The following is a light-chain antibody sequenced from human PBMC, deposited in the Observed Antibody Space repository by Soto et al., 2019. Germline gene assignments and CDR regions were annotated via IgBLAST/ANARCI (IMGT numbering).Light chain of an antibody. J-gene: IGLJ2*01. Sequence: QSVLTQPPSASGTPGQRVTISCSGSRSNIGSNYVYWYQQLPGTASKLLIYRNNQRPSGVPDRFSGSKSGTSASLAISGLRSEDEADYYCAAWDDSLSAHVVFGGGTKLTVL. CDR3: AAWDDSLSAHVV. CDR2: RNN. CDR1: RSNIGSNY. V-gene: IGLV1-47*01.